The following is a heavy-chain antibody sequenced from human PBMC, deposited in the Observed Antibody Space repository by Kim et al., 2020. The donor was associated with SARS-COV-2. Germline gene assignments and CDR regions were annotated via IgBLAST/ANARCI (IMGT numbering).Heavy chain of an antibody. V-gene: IGHV3-21*01. CDR1: GFTFSSYS. J-gene: IGHJ6*02. D-gene: IGHD2-15*01. CDR3: ARDVDIVVVVAANGYYYGMDV. Sequence: GGSLRLSCAASGFTFSSYSMNWVRQAPGKGLEWVSSISSSSSYIYYADSVKGRFTISRDNAKNSLYLQMNSLRAEDTAVYYCARDVDIVVVVAANGYYYGMDVWGQGTTVTVSS. CDR2: ISSSSSYI.